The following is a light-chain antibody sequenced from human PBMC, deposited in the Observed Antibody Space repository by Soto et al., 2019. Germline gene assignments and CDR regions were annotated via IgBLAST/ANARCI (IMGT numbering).Light chain of an antibody. V-gene: IGKV3-20*01. CDR3: QHYDSLPIT. CDR2: GAS. J-gene: IGKJ5*01. CDR1: QSVSSSY. Sequence: EIVLTQSPGTLSLSPGERATLSCRASQSVSSSYLAWYQQKPGQHPRLLIYGASSRATGIPDRVSGSGSGTDFTLTISRLEPEDFAVFYCQHYDSLPITFGQGTRWEIK.